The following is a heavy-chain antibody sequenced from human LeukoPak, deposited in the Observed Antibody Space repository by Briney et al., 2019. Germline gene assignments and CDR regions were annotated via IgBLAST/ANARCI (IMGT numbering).Heavy chain of an antibody. J-gene: IGHJ4*02. CDR1: GGSFTGPY. V-gene: IGHV4-59*11. CDR2: IYHNGDT. Sequence: SETLSPTCTVSGGSFTGPYWSWIRQTPGKGLEWIGYIYHNGDTKYNPSLKSRVTMSVDTSKNQFSLKLSSVTPADTAVYYCARDGYGPTDYWGKGSLVTVSS. CDR3: ARDGYGPTDY. D-gene: IGHD5-18*01.